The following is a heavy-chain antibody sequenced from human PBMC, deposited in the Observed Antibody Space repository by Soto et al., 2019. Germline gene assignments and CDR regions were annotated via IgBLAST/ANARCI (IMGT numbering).Heavy chain of an antibody. CDR3: AREIDGNSGAIDY. J-gene: IGHJ4*02. Sequence: QVQLVESGGGVVQPGRSLRLSCVASGFTFSNSAIHWVRQAPGKGLDWVAVISYDGSNKYYGDSVKGRFTISRDNSKNTVYLQMNGLRGDDSAVYYCAREIDGNSGAIDYWGQGTLVTVSS. CDR1: GFTFSNSA. CDR2: ISYDGSNK. V-gene: IGHV3-30-3*01. D-gene: IGHD3-10*01.